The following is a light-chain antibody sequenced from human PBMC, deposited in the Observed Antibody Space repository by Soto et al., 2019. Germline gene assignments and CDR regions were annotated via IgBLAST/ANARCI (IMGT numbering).Light chain of an antibody. Sequence: QSVLTQPPSASGTPGQRVTISCSGSSSNIGSNTVNWYQQLPGTAPKLLIYSNNQRPSGVPDRFSGSKSGTSASLAISGLQSEDDVDYYCAAWDDSLNGPVFGGGTKLTVL. V-gene: IGLV1-44*01. CDR2: SNN. CDR1: SSNIGSNT. CDR3: AAWDDSLNGPV. J-gene: IGLJ2*01.